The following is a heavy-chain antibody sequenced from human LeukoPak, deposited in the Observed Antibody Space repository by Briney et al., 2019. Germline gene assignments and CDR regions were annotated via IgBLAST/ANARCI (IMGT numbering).Heavy chain of an antibody. CDR1: GFTFSSYW. D-gene: IGHD3-3*01. V-gene: IGHV3-74*01. J-gene: IGHJ6*03. CDR3: ARAPYYDFWNDYYYMDV. CDR2: INTDGSST. Sequence: PGGSLRLSCAASGFTFSSYWMHWVRQAPGKGLVWVSRINTDGSSTSYADSVKGRFTISRDNAKNTLYLQMNSLRAEDTAVYYCARAPYYDFWNDYYYMDVWGKGTTVTVSS.